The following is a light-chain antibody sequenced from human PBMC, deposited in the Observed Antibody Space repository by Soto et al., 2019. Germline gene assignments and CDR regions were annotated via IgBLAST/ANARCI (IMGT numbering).Light chain of an antibody. CDR1: QSISSY. J-gene: IGKJ2*01. V-gene: IGKV1-39*01. Sequence: DFQMTQAPSSLSASVGDRVTITCRASQSISSYLNWYQQKPGKAPKLLIYAASSLQSGVPSRFSGSGSGTDFTLTIRSPQPEDFATYYCQQSYSTPRTFGQGTKLEIK. CDR2: AAS. CDR3: QQSYSTPRT.